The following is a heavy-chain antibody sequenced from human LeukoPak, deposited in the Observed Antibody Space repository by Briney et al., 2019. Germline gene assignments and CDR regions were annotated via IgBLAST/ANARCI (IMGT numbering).Heavy chain of an antibody. CDR3: ARGGAHIVLMVYAENWFDP. Sequence: ASVKVSCKASGYTFTSYYMHWVRQAPGQGLEWMGLINPRGGSTSYAQKFQGRVTMTRDMSTSTVHMELSSLRSDDTAVYYCARGGAHIVLMVYAENWFDPWGQGTLVTVSS. J-gene: IGHJ5*02. V-gene: IGHV1-46*01. CDR2: INPRGGST. D-gene: IGHD2-8*01. CDR1: GYTFTSYY.